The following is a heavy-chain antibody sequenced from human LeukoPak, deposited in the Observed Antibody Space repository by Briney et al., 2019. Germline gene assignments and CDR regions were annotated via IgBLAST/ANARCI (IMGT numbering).Heavy chain of an antibody. V-gene: IGHV3-23*01. J-gene: IGHJ4*02. CDR2: ISGSGGST. Sequence: GGSLRLSCAASGFTFSSYAMSWVRQAPGKGLEWVSAISGSGGSTYYADSVKGRFTISRDNSKNMLYLQMNSLRAEDTAVYYCAKSVDSSGWTSGKIDYWGQGTLVTVSS. CDR1: GFTFSSYA. CDR3: AKSVDSSGWTSGKIDY. D-gene: IGHD6-19*01.